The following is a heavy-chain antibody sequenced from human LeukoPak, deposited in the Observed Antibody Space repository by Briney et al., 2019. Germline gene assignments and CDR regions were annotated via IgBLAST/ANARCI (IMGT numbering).Heavy chain of an antibody. Sequence: PGGSLRLSCAASGFTFSSYEMNWVRQAPGKGLEWVSQINSDGSSTTYADSVRGRFTISRDNAKNTLYLQLNSLRAEDTAVYYCARDRRVTTSYYYHYMDVWGKGTTVTVSS. J-gene: IGHJ6*03. CDR1: GFTFSSYE. D-gene: IGHD4-17*01. CDR2: INSDGSST. V-gene: IGHV3-74*01. CDR3: ARDRRVTTSYYYHYMDV.